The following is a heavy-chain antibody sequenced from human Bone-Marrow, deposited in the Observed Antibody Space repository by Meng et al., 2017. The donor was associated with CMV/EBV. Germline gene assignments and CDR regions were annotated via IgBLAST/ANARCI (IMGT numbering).Heavy chain of an antibody. D-gene: IGHD2-2*01. CDR1: VCTFSSSG. Sequence: CAASVCTFSSSGMHWVRRAPGKGLECVAASSYDGRNKYYADSVKGRFTISRDNSKNTLFLQMNGLRAEDTAVYFCAKDDCTTPSCYGYWGQGTLVTVSS. CDR3: AKDDCTTPSCYGY. J-gene: IGHJ4*02. V-gene: IGHV3-30*18. CDR2: SSYDGRNK.